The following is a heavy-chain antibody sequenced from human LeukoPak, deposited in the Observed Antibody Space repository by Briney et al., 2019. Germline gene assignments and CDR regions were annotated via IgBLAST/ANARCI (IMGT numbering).Heavy chain of an antibody. CDR2: ISGSGDST. J-gene: IGHJ4*02. CDR3: ANRTYYFDC. V-gene: IGHV3-23*01. CDR1: GFTFSSYA. Sequence: PGGSLRLSCAASGFTFSSYAMSWVRQAPGKGLEWVSAISGSGDSTYYGDSVKGRFTISRDNSRNTLYLQINNLRAEDTAMYFCANRTYYFDCWGQGTLVTVSS.